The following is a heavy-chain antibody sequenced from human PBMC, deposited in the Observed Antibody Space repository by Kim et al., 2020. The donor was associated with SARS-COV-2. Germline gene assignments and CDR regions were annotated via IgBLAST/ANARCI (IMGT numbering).Heavy chain of an antibody. J-gene: IGHJ5*02. CDR1: GGSFSGYY. CDR3: ARADPAGGESGGWFDP. CDR2: INHSGST. D-gene: IGHD3-10*01. V-gene: IGHV4-34*01. Sequence: SETLSLTCAVYGGSFSGYYWSWIRQPPGKGLEWIGEINHSGSTNYNPSLKSRVTISVDTSKNQFSLKLSSVTAADTAVYYCARADPAGGESGGWFDPWGQGTLVTVSS.